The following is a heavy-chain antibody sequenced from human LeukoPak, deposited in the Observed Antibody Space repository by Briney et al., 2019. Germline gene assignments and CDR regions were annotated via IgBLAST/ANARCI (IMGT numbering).Heavy chain of an antibody. CDR2: ISGSGGST. CDR1: GFTLSRYA. Sequence: GGSLRLSCAASGFTLSRYAMSWVRQAPGKGLEWVSAISGSGGSTYYTHPVKGPFTISRNNSKNTLYLQMNRLRAEDRAVYDCAKDHAVAKRIYYYYYGMDVWGQGTTVTVSS. CDR3: AKDHAVAKRIYYYYYGMDV. D-gene: IGHD4-11*01. J-gene: IGHJ6*02. V-gene: IGHV3-23*01.